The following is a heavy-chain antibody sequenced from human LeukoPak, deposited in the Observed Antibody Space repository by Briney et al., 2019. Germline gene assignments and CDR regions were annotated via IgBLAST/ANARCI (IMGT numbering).Heavy chain of an antibody. D-gene: IGHD2-15*01. CDR2: ISSGSSTI. J-gene: IGHJ3*02. V-gene: IGHV3-48*01. CDR1: GFTFSSYG. CDR3: ARTHCSGGSCYLGPNDAFDI. Sequence: PGGSLRLSCAASGFTFSSYGMNWVRQAPGKGLEWVSYISSGSSTIYYADSVKGRFTISRDNAKNSLYLQMNSLRAEDTAVYYCARTHCSGGSCYLGPNDAFDIWGQGTMVTVSS.